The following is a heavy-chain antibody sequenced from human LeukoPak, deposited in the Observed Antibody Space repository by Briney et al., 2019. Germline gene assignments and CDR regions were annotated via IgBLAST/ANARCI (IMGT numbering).Heavy chain of an antibody. Sequence: PSVKVSCKASGYTFTSYDINWVRQATGQGLERKGWMNPNSGNTGYAQKFQGRVTMTRNTSISTAYMELSSLRSEDTAVYYCLLYSSGYWGGYYLDYWGQGTLVTVSS. CDR2: MNPNSGNT. CDR3: LLYSSGYWGGYYLDY. J-gene: IGHJ4*02. D-gene: IGHD3-22*01. CDR1: GYTFTSYD. V-gene: IGHV1-8*01.